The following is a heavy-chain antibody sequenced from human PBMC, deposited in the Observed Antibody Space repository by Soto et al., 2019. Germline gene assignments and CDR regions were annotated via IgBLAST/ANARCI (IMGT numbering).Heavy chain of an antibody. CDR1: GSFMTRDY. D-gene: IGHD1-7*01. CDR3: ARGNWNSAQNFWFDS. Sequence: QVHLQESGPGLVKPSETLSLTCNVSGSFMTRDYWSWFRQPPGRGLEWVGSILHTGNIKYNPSLESRLTLSMGPSRNEFSLKLLSVTSADTAIYYCARGNWNSAQNFWFDSWGQGTLAIVSS. J-gene: IGHJ5*01. CDR2: ILHTGNI. V-gene: IGHV4-59*01.